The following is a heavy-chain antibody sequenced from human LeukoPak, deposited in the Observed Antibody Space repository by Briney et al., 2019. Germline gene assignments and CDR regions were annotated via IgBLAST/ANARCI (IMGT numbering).Heavy chain of an antibody. D-gene: IGHD3-22*01. CDR2: IRSKAYGGTT. J-gene: IGHJ4*02. CDR1: GFTFSSYS. V-gene: IGHV3-49*04. CDR3: TRGRDYYYDSSGYYIDY. Sequence: GSLRLSCAASGFTFSSYSMNWVRQAPGKGLEWVGFIRSKAYGGTTEYAASVKGRFTISRDDSKSIAYLQMNSLKTEDTAVYYCTRGRDYYYDSSGYYIDYWGQGTLVTVSS.